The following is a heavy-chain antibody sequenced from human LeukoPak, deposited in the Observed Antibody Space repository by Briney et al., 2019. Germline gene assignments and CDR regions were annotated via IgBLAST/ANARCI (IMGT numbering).Heavy chain of an antibody. Sequence: PSQTLSLTCTVSGGSISSGSYYWSWIRQPAGKGLEWIGRIYTSGSTNYNPSLKSRVTISVDTSKNHFSLKLSSVTAADTAVYYCARSGAAGTPRYIYYFDCWGQGTLVTVSS. V-gene: IGHV4-61*02. CDR2: IYTSGST. CDR1: GGSISSGSYY. J-gene: IGHJ4*02. CDR3: ARSGAAGTPRYIYYFDC. D-gene: IGHD6-13*01.